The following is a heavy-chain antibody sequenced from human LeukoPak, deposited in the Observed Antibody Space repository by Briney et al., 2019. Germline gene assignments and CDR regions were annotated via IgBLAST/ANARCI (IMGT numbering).Heavy chain of an antibody. CDR3: ARGRGSDDQLLPTY. V-gene: IGHV1-24*01. D-gene: IGHD2-2*01. J-gene: IGHJ4*02. CDR1: GYTLTELS. Sequence: ASVKVSCKVSGYTLTELSMHWVRQAPGKGLEWMGGFDPEDGETIYAQKFQGRVTITRNTSISTAYMELSSLRSEDTAVYYCARGRGSDDQLLPTYWGQGTLVTVSS. CDR2: FDPEDGET.